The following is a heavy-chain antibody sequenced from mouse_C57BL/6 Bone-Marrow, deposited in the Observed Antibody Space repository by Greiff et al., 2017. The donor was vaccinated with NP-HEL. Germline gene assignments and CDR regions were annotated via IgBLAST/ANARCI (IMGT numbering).Heavy chain of an antibody. CDR1: GYTFTSYW. Sequence: VQLQQPGAELVKPGASVKLSCKASGYTFTSYWMHWVKQRPGRGLEWIGRIDPNSGGTKYNEKFKSKATLTVDKPSSTAYMQLSSLTSEDSAVYYCARSGGIYYYGSSPYYFDYWGQGTTLTVSS. J-gene: IGHJ2*01. D-gene: IGHD1-1*01. CDR3: ARSGGIYYYGSSPYYFDY. V-gene: IGHV1-72*01. CDR2: IDPNSGGT.